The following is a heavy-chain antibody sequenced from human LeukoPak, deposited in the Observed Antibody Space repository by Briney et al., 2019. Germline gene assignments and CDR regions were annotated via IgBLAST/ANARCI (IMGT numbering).Heavy chain of an antibody. CDR3: ARSYCSSTSCYTNDAFDI. D-gene: IGHD2-2*01. J-gene: IGHJ3*02. V-gene: IGHV3-7*01. Sequence: GGSLRLSCAASGFPFSSYWMSWVRQAPGKGLEWVANIKEDGSEKNYVDSVKGRVTISRDNAKKSLDLQMNSLRAEDTAVYYCARSYCSSTSCYTNDAFDIWGQGTMVTVSA. CDR1: GFPFSSYW. CDR2: IKEDGSEK.